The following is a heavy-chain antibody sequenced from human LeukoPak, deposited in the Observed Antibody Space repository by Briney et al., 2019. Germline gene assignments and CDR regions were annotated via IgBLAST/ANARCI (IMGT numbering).Heavy chain of an antibody. D-gene: IGHD5-12*01. Sequence: PGGSLRLSCAASGLTFSIYSMNWVRQAPGKGLEWVSSISSSSSHKYYADSVKGRFTISRDNAKNSVYLQMNSLRAEDTAVYYCAREEGYSGYDSDYWGQGTLVTVSS. CDR1: GLTFSIYS. CDR2: ISSSSSHK. CDR3: AREEGYSGYDSDY. J-gene: IGHJ4*02. V-gene: IGHV3-21*06.